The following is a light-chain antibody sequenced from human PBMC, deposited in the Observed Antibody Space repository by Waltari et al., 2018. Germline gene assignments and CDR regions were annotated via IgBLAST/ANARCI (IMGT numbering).Light chain of an antibody. Sequence: QSALPQPASVSGSPGQSITLSCIGTSTDVGRYDLVSWYQFPPGNAPKVLIYEVVKRPSGVSNRFSASKSGNTASLTISGLQADDEADYYCCSYAGTTTYVFGGGTKVTVL. V-gene: IGLV2-23*02. CDR1: STDVGRYDL. CDR2: EVV. CDR3: CSYAGTTTYV. J-gene: IGLJ1*01.